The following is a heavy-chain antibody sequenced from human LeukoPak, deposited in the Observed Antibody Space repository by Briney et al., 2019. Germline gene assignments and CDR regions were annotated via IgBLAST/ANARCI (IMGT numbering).Heavy chain of an antibody. CDR2: ISTGGRTM. J-gene: IGHJ4*02. V-gene: IGHV3-48*03. Sequence: GGSLILSCAASGFTISGFEMNWVRLAPGKGLEWVSYISTGGRTMYYADSVKGRFTISRDNAKNSLYLQMNSLRAEDTAVYYCAREREPATGTDYFDYWGQGTLVTVSS. CDR3: AREREPATGTDYFDY. D-gene: IGHD1-14*01. CDR1: GFTISGFE.